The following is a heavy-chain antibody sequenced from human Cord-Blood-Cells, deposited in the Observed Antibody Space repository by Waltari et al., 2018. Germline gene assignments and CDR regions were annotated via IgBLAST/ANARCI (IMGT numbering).Heavy chain of an antibody. V-gene: IGHV4-34*01. CDR1: GGSFSGYY. CDR3: ARPHYGGYGWFDP. J-gene: IGHJ5*02. Sequence: QVQLQQWGAGMLKPSETLSLTCAVYGGSFSGYYWSWTRQPPGKGLEWIGEINQSGSTNYNPSLKRRVTISVETSKKQFSLKLSSVTAADTAVYDCARPHYGGYGWFDPWGQGTLVTVSS. D-gene: IGHD4-17*01. CDR2: INQSGST.